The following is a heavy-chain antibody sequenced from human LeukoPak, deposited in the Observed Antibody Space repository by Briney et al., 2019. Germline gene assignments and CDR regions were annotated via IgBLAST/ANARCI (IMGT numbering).Heavy chain of an antibody. D-gene: IGHD2-21*02. CDR2: LWYDGSNK. CDR3: ASQVVVTATHPFDY. Sequence: GRSLRLSCAASGFTFSSYGMHWVRQAPGKGLEWVAVLWYDGSNKYYADSVKGRFTISRDNSKNTLYLQMNSLRAEDTAVYYCASQVVVTATHPFDYWGQGTLVTVSS. J-gene: IGHJ4*02. CDR1: GFTFSSYG. V-gene: IGHV3-33*01.